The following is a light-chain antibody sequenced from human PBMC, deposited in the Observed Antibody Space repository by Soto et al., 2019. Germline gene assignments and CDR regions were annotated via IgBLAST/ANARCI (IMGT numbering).Light chain of an antibody. CDR1: QSISRY. J-gene: IGKJ1*01. V-gene: IGKV1-39*01. CDR3: QQSYSTPRT. Sequence: DIQMTQSSSSLSASVGDRVIMTSRASQSISRYLNWYQQKPGKAPKLLIYAASSLESGVPSRFSGSGSGTDFTLTISSLQPEDFATYYCQQSYSTPRTFGQGTKVDIK. CDR2: AAS.